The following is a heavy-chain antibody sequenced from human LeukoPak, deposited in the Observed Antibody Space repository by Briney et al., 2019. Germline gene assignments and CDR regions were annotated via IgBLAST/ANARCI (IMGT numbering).Heavy chain of an antibody. CDR1: RGSISRYY. Sequence: SETLSLTCTVSRGSISRYYWSWIRQPPGRGLEWIGYIYYSGSTHYHSSLKSRVTISVDTSRSQFSLKLSSVTAADTAVYYCARQGYYYDSSGYSETSAFDIWGQGTMVTVSS. CDR2: IYYSGST. CDR3: ARQGYYYDSSGYSETSAFDI. J-gene: IGHJ3*02. D-gene: IGHD3-22*01. V-gene: IGHV4-59*01.